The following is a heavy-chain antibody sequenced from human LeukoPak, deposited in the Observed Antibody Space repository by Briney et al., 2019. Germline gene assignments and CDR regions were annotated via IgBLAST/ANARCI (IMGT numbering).Heavy chain of an antibody. D-gene: IGHD3-16*01. CDR1: GYTLTELS. J-gene: IGHJ6*02. Sequence: ASVKVSCKVSGYTLTELSMHWVRQAPGKGLEWMGGFDPEDGETIYAQKFQGRVTMTEDTSTDTAYMELSSLRSEDTAVYYCATNSPLAVGDHNTQYYGMDVWGQGTTVTVSS. CDR3: ATNSPLAVGDHNTQYYGMDV. CDR2: FDPEDGET. V-gene: IGHV1-24*01.